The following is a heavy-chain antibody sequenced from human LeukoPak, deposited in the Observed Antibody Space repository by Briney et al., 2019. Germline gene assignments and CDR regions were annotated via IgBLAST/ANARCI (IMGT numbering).Heavy chain of an antibody. CDR2: IYYIGRT. V-gene: IGHV4-39*06. D-gene: IGHD2-15*01. J-gene: IGHJ6*03. Sequence: GSLRLSCAASGFTFSSYEMKWVRPAPGRGLEWVGSIYYIGRTYYNPPLQSRATISVDRSKKQSPLNLRSVTAADTAGYYCSVRLGGKRAYYYYLDVWGKGTPVTVSS. CDR3: SVRLGGKRAYYYYLDV. CDR1: GFTFSSYE.